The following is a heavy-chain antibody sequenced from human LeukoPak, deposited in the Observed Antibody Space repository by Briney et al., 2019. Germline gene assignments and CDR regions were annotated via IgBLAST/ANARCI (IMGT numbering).Heavy chain of an antibody. CDR1: GFTFSSYW. CDR2: IKQDGSEK. J-gene: IGHJ6*02. V-gene: IGHV3-7*01. Sequence: GGSLRLSCAASGFTFSSYWMSWVRQAPGKGLEWVANIKQDGSEKYYVDSVKGRFTISRDNAKNSLYLQMNSLRAEDTAVYYCARDYCSSTGCYIYYGMDVWGQGTTVTVSS. CDR3: ARDYCSSTGCYIYYGMDV. D-gene: IGHD2-2*02.